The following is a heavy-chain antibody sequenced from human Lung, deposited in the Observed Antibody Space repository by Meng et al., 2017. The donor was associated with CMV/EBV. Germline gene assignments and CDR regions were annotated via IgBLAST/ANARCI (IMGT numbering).Heavy chain of an antibody. CDR2: ISSSSSYI. CDR3: ARAYYYDSSGYYIAPNYYYYGMDV. V-gene: IGHV3-21*01. CDR1: GFTFSSYS. J-gene: IGHJ6*02. D-gene: IGHD3-22*01. Sequence: GGSXRLXXPPSGFTFSSYSMNWVRQAPGKGLEWVSSISSSSSYIYYADSVKGRFTISRDNAKNSLYLQMNSLRAEDTAVYYCARAYYYDSSGYYIAPNYYYYGMDVWGQGTTVXVSS.